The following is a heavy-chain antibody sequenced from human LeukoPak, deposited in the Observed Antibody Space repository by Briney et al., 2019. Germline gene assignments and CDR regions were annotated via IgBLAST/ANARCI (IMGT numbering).Heavy chain of an antibody. CDR2: INPSGGRT. V-gene: IGHV1-46*01. Sequence: ASVKVSCKASGYTFTNYYIHWVRQAPGQGLEWMGMINPSGGRTTYAKKFQGRVTMTRDTSTNTVYTELSSLRSDDTAVYYCARDYYGGHNLYNFDFWGQGTRVIVSS. D-gene: IGHD3-10*01. CDR3: ARDYYGGHNLYNFDF. J-gene: IGHJ4*02. CDR1: GYTFTNYY.